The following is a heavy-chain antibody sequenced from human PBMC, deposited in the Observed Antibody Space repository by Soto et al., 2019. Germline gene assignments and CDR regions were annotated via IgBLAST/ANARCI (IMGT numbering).Heavy chain of an antibody. Sequence: GGSLRLSCAASGFIFSNYPMAWIRQAPGKGLEWVSSISSSSSYIYYADSVKGRFTISRDNAKNSLYLQMNSLRAEDTAVYYCAGSNYWGQGTLVTVSS. J-gene: IGHJ4*02. V-gene: IGHV3-21*01. CDR2: ISSSSSYI. CDR1: GFIFSNYP. CDR3: AGSNY.